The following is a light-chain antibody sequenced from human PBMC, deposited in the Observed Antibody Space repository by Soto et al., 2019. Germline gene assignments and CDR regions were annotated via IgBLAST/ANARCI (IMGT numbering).Light chain of an antibody. CDR1: SSDVGDYNY. Sequence: QSALTQPASVSGSPGQSITISCTGTSSDVGDYNYVSWYQHHPGKAPKLMIYDVSNRPSGVSNRFSGSKSGNTASLTISGLQAEDEADYYCCSFAGSSTLVFGTGTKLTVL. V-gene: IGLV2-14*03. CDR3: CSFAGSSTLV. J-gene: IGLJ1*01. CDR2: DVS.